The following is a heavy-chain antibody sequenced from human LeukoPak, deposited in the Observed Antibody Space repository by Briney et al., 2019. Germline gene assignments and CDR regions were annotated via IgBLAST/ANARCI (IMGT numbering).Heavy chain of an antibody. Sequence: PSQTLSLTCAVSGGSISSGGYSWSWIRQPPGKGLEWIGYIHHSGSAYYNPSLKSRVTISVGRSKNQFSLKLSSVTAADTAVYYCARVAYDILTGYRFDPWGQGTLVTVSS. J-gene: IGHJ5*02. V-gene: IGHV4-30-2*01. D-gene: IGHD3-9*01. CDR3: ARVAYDILTGYRFDP. CDR2: IHHSGSA. CDR1: GGSISSGGYS.